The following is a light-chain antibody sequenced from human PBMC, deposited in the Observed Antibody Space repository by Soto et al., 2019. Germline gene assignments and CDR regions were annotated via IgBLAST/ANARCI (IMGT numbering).Light chain of an antibody. V-gene: IGLV7-43*01. CDR1: TGAVTSDYW. CDR3: LLYNGGTHLV. J-gene: IGLJ2*01. Sequence: QTVVTQEPSLTVSPGGTVTLTCASSTGAVTSDYWPNWFQQKPGQAPKGLIYSTNNKHSWTPARFSGSLLGGKAALTLSGVQPEVEAEYHFLLYNGGTHLVFGGGTKLTVL. CDR2: STN.